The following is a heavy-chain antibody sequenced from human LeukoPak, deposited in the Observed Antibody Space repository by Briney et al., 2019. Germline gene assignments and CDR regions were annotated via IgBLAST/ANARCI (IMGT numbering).Heavy chain of an antibody. CDR2: IKQDGSEK. CDR1: GFNFNTYW. CDR3: ARDPGDYSNAFDI. D-gene: IGHD2-21*02. J-gene: IGHJ3*02. Sequence: QSGGSLRLSCAASGFNFNTYWMSWVRQAPGRGLEWVANIKQDGSEKFYVDSLKGRFTISRDNSKNSLFLQMNSLRAEDTAVYYCARDPGDYSNAFDIWGQGTMVTVSS. V-gene: IGHV3-7*01.